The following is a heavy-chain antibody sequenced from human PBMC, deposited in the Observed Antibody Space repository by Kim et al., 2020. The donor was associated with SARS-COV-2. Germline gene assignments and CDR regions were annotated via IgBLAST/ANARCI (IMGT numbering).Heavy chain of an antibody. Sequence: GGSLRLSCVVSGFTLSSHRMHWVRQVPGKGLVWVSRLSTDGSTTTYADSVKGRFSISRDNAKNTLYLQMNSLRAEDTAVYYCARGWAFDIWGQGTMVTVSS. J-gene: IGHJ3*02. CDR3: ARGWAFDI. D-gene: IGHD2-15*01. CDR1: GFTLSSHR. V-gene: IGHV3-74*01. CDR2: LSTDGSTT.